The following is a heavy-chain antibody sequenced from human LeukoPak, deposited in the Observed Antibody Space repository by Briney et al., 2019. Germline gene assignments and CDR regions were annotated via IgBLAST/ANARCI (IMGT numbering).Heavy chain of an antibody. CDR1: GGSISSSSYH. CDR3: ATGETDYDILTGYYENFDY. V-gene: IGHV4-39*01. CDR2: VYYSGST. J-gene: IGHJ4*02. Sequence: SETLSLTCTVSGGSISSSSYHWDWIRQPPGKGLEGIGSVYYSGSTYYNPSLKSRVTISVDTSKNQFSLKLNSVTASDTAVYYCATGETDYDILTGYYENFDYWGQGTLVTVSS. D-gene: IGHD3-9*01.